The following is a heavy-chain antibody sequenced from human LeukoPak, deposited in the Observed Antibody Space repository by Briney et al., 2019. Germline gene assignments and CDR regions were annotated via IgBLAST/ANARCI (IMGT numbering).Heavy chain of an antibody. J-gene: IGHJ6*02. D-gene: IGHD3-3*01. CDR1: GFTFSNYW. CDR3: ARITIFGVVPLYGMDV. CDR2: INGDGSSI. V-gene: IGHV3-74*01. Sequence: GRSLRLSCAASGFTFSNYWMHWVRQTAGKGLRWVSSINGDGSSIAYADSVKGRFTTSRDNAKNTLYLQMNSLRAEDTAVYYCARITIFGVVPLYGMDVWGQGTTVTVSS.